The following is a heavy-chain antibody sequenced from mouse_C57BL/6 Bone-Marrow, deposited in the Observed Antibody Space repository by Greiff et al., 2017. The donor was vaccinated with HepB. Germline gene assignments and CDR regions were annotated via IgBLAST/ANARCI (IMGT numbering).Heavy chain of an antibody. Sequence: EVQLQQSGPELVKPGASVKISCKASGYTFPDYYMNWVKQSHGKSLEWIGDINPNNGGTSYNQKFKGKATLTVDKSSSTAYMELRSLTSEDSAVYYCARGGYYGSSHLYIDVWGTGTTVTVSS. J-gene: IGHJ1*03. CDR2: INPNNGGT. CDR1: GYTFPDYY. CDR3: ARGGYYGSSHLYIDV. D-gene: IGHD1-1*01. V-gene: IGHV1-26*01.